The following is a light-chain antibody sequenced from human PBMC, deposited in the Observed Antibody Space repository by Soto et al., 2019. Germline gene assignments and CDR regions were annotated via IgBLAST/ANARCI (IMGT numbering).Light chain of an antibody. J-gene: IGKJ1*01. Sequence: VWTQSPGTLSLSPGERATLSCRASQSVSSNLAWYQQKPGQAPRLLIYGASPRATGIPARFSGSGSGTEFTLTISSLQSEDFAVYYCQQYNNWQRTFGQGTKVDIK. CDR3: QQYNNWQRT. CDR1: QSVSSN. V-gene: IGKV3-15*01. CDR2: GAS.